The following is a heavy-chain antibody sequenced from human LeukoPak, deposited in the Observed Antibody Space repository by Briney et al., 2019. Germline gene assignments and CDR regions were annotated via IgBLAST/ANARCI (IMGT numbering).Heavy chain of an antibody. CDR1: GGSISSYY. CDR2: IYYSGST. Sequence: SETLSLTCTVSGGSISSYYWSWIRQPPGKGPEWIGYIYYSGSTNYNPSLKSRVTISVDTSKNQFSLKLSSVTAADTAVYYCARDRRYCSGGSCYYYYGMDVWGKGTTVTVSS. D-gene: IGHD2-15*01. CDR3: ARDRRYCSGGSCYYYYGMDV. V-gene: IGHV4-59*01. J-gene: IGHJ6*04.